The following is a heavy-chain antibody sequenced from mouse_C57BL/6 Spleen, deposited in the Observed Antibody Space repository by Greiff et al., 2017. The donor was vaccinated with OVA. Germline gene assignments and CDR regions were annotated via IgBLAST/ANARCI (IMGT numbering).Heavy chain of an antibody. CDR2: IDPETGGT. D-gene: IGHD2-3*01. Sequence: QVQLQQSGAELVRPGASVTLSCKASGYTFTDYEMHWVKQTPVHGLEWIGAIDPETGGTAYNQKFKGKAILTADKSSSTAYMELRSLTSEDSAVYYCTRDEAMGWLTYWGQGTTLTVSS. V-gene: IGHV1-15*01. CDR1: GYTFTDYE. J-gene: IGHJ2*01. CDR3: TRDEAMGWLTY.